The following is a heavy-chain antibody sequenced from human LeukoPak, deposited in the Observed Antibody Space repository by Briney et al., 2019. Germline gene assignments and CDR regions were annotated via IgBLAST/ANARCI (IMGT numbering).Heavy chain of an antibody. Sequence: SETLSLTCTVSGGSISSFYWSWIRQPPGKGLEWIGYFYYSGSTNYNPSLKSRVPISIDTFKNQFSLKLTSVTAADTAVYYCARQVVSDKHYYALDVWGQGTTVTVSS. CDR1: GGSISSFY. V-gene: IGHV4-59*08. J-gene: IGHJ6*02. CDR3: ARQVVSDKHYYALDV. D-gene: IGHD5/OR15-5a*01. CDR2: FYYSGST.